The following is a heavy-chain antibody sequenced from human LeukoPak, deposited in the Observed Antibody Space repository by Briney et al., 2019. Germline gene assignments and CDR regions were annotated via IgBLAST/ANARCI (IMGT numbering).Heavy chain of an antibody. Sequence: GGSLRLSCAASGFIFSDYYMSWIRQAPGKGPEWVAYISTRGTPTFYGDSVKGRFTISRDNTKNSLHLQMDSLRAEDTAVYYCARVPYYAIASWGQGTLVTVSS. J-gene: IGHJ4*02. CDR3: ARVPYYAIAS. V-gene: IGHV3-11*01. CDR1: GFIFSDYY. D-gene: IGHD3-22*01. CDR2: ISTRGTPT.